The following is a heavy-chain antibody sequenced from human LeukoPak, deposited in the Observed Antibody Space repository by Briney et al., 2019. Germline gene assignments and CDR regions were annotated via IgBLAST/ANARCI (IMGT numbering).Heavy chain of an antibody. CDR2: IYYSGSA. Sequence: SETLSLTCTVSGGSISSGGYYWSWIRQHPGKGLECIGYIYYSGSAYYNPSLKSRVTISVDTSKNQFSLKLSSVTAADTAVYYCARLTVVVVAATDTLYGIDVWGQGTTVTVSS. V-gene: IGHV4-31*03. CDR1: GGSISSGGYY. D-gene: IGHD2-15*01. J-gene: IGHJ6*02. CDR3: ARLTVVVVAATDTLYGIDV.